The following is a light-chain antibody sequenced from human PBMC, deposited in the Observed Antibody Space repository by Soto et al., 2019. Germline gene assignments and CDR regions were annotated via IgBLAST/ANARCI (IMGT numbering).Light chain of an antibody. V-gene: IGLV4-69*01. CDR3: QTWGTGIRV. Sequence: QLVLTQSPSASASLGASVKLTCTLSSGHSNYAIAWHQQQPEKGPRYLMKVNSVGSHRKGDGIPDRFSGSSSGAQRYLTISSLQSEDEADYYCQTWGTGIRVFGTGTKVTVL. J-gene: IGLJ1*01. CDR1: SGHSNYA. CDR2: VNSVGSH.